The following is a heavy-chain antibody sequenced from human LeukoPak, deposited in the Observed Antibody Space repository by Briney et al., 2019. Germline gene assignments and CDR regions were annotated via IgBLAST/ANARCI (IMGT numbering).Heavy chain of an antibody. CDR3: ARVRARTSGFDF. Sequence: ASVKVSCKASGYXFTSYYIHWVRQAPGQGLEWMGIINPSGGSTSYAQKFQGRVTMTRDTSTSTVYMELSSLRSEDTAVYYCARVRARTSGFDFWGQGTLVTVSS. CDR1: GYXFTSYY. J-gene: IGHJ4*02. D-gene: IGHD3-3*01. CDR2: INPSGGST. V-gene: IGHV1-46*01.